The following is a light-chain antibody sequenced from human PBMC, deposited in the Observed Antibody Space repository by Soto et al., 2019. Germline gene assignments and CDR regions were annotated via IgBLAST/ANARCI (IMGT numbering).Light chain of an antibody. CDR3: QQRSIRPYT. J-gene: IGKJ2*01. V-gene: IGKV3-11*01. CDR2: DAS. CDR1: QSVYSY. Sequence: EIVLTQSPATLSLSPGARATLSCRASQSVYSYLVWYQQKPGQAPRLLMYDASNRAAGIPARFGGSGSGTDFTLTISSLEPEDFAVYYCQQRSIRPYTFGQGTKLEIK.